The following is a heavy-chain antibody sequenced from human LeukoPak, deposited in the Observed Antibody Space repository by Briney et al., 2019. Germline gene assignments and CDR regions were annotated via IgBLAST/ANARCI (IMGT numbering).Heavy chain of an antibody. CDR2: ISGSGGST. D-gene: IGHD3-3*01. Sequence: GGSLRLSCAASGFTFSSYAMSWVRQAPGKGLEWVSAISGSGGSTYYADSVKGRFTISRDNSKNTLYPQMNSLRAEDTAVYYCAKGGRELRFLEWLFYFDYWGQGTLVTVSS. J-gene: IGHJ4*02. V-gene: IGHV3-23*01. CDR3: AKGGRELRFLEWLFYFDY. CDR1: GFTFSSYA.